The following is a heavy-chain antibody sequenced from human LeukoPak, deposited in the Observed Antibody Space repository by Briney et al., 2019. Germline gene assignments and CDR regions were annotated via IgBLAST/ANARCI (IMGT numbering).Heavy chain of an antibody. Sequence: GGSLRLSCAASGFTFSSYNLNWVRQAPGKGLEWVSYISSSSNTIYYTDSVKGRFTISRDNAKNSLYLQMSSLRAEDTAIYYCARLRDDTPYWGQGTLGTVSS. D-gene: IGHD3-22*01. CDR1: GFTFSSYN. CDR3: ARLRDDTPY. CDR2: ISSSSNTI. J-gene: IGHJ4*02. V-gene: IGHV3-48*01.